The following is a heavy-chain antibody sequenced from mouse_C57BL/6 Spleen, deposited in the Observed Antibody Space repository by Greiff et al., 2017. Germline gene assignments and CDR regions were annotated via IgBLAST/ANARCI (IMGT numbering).Heavy chain of an antibody. J-gene: IGHJ2*01. Sequence: QVQLQQSGPELVKPGASVKISCKASGYAFSSSWMNWVKQRPGKGLEWIGRIYPGDGDTNYNGKFKGKATLTADKSSSTAYMQLSSLTSEDSAVYFCARDYGRPFDDWGQGTTLTVSS. D-gene: IGHD1-1*01. CDR1: GYAFSSSW. V-gene: IGHV1-82*01. CDR3: ARDYGRPFDD. CDR2: IYPGDGDT.